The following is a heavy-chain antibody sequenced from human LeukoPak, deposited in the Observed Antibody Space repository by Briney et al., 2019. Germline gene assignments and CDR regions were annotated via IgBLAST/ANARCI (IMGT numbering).Heavy chain of an antibody. V-gene: IGHV3-7*01. J-gene: IGHJ4*02. CDR2: IKQDGSEK. D-gene: IGHD6-13*01. Sequence: PGGSLRLSCAASGFSFSSYWMSWVRQAPGKGLEWVANIKQDGSEKYYVDSVKGRFTISRDSAKNSLYLQMNSLRAEDTAVYYCARDFGSSSSFDYWSQGTLVTVSS. CDR3: ARDFGSSSSFDY. CDR1: GFSFSSYW.